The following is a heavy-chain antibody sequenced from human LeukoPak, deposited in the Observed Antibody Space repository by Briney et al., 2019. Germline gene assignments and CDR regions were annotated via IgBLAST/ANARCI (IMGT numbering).Heavy chain of an antibody. CDR3: ARIKGETSATTSY. Sequence: PGGSLRLSCAASGFIFSGYWMSWVRQAPGKGLEWVANIDQDGSEKYYVDSVKGRFTIAKDNAKNSLFLQMNSLRVEDTAVYYCARIKGETSATTSYWGQGTLVTVSS. CDR2: IDQDGSEK. J-gene: IGHJ4*02. D-gene: IGHD1-14*01. CDR1: GFIFSGYW. V-gene: IGHV3-7*01.